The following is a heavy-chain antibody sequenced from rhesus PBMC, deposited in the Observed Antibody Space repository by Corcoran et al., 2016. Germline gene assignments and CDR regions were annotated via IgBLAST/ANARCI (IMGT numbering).Heavy chain of an antibody. CDR3: ARELQYLDWLSDFDY. D-gene: IGHD3-3*01. J-gene: IGHJ4*01. CDR1: DGSISGYYY. Sequence: QVQLQQWGDGLVQPSATLSLPCAVYDGSISGYYYWSWIRQPPGKGLEWIGYIYGNSASTNYNPSLKNRVTISKDTSKNQFSLKLSSVTAADTAVYYCARELQYLDWLSDFDYWGQGVLVTVSS. V-gene: IGHV4-73*01. CDR2: IYGNSAST.